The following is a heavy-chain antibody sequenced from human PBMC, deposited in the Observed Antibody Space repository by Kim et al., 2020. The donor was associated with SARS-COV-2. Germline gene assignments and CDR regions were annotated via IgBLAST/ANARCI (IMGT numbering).Heavy chain of an antibody. V-gene: IGHV1-18*01. CDR3: ARGMVIVGLGAFDI. J-gene: IGHJ3*02. Sequence: AQKLQGRVTMTTDTSTSTAYMELRSLRSDDTAVYYCARGMVIVGLGAFDIWGQGTMVTVSS. D-gene: IGHD3-22*01.